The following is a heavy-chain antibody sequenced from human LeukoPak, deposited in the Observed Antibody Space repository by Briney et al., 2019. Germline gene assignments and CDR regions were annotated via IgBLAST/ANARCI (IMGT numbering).Heavy chain of an antibody. J-gene: IGHJ6*02. V-gene: IGHV3-7*01. D-gene: IGHD3-10*01. CDR2: IRHDGSAK. Sequence: GGSLRLSCAASGFTFGSYWMTWVRQAPGKGLEWVANIRHDGSAKNYVDSVKGRFTISRDNAKNSLYLQMNSLRAEDTAVYYCARDELGVSGSGVYYYYGMDVWGQGTTVTVSS. CDR3: ARDELGVSGSGVYYYYGMDV. CDR1: GFTFGSYW.